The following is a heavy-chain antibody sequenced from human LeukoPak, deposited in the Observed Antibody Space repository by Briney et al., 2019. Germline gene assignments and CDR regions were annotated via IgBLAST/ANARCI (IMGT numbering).Heavy chain of an antibody. CDR2: VYHSGNT. V-gene: IGHV4-59*08. CDR3: AKGTGNARTVSGDY. J-gene: IGHJ4*02. Sequence: SETLSLTCTVSGDSISDYYWSWTRQPPGKGLEWIGYVYHSGNTNYNPSLKSRVTISVDTSKNQFSLKLSSVTAADTAVYYCAKGTGNARTVSGDYWGQGTLVTVSS. CDR1: GDSISDYY. D-gene: IGHD1-1*01.